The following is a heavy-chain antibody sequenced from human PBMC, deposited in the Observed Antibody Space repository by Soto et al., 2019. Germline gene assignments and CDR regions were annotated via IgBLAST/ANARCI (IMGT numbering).Heavy chain of an antibody. J-gene: IGHJ5*02. CDR2: IWYDGSNK. CDR1: GFNFSSYG. D-gene: IGHD5-18*01. Sequence: GGSLRLSCAASGFNFSSYGMHWVRQAPGKGLEWVAVIWYDGSNKYYADSVKGRFTISRDNSKNTLYLQMNSLRAEDTAVYYCARDHVDTAMYWFDPWGQGTLVTVSS. CDR3: ARDHVDTAMYWFDP. V-gene: IGHV3-33*01.